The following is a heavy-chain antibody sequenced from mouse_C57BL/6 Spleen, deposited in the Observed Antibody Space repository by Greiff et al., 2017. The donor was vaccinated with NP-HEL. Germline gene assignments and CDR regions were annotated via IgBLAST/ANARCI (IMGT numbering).Heavy chain of an antibody. CDR1: GYSITSGYY. CDR3: ARIDYSNYYFDY. CDR2: ISYDGSN. D-gene: IGHD2-5*01. Sequence: ESGPGLVKPSQSLSLTCSVTGYSITSGYYWNWIRQFPGNKLEWMGYISYDGSNNYNPSLKNRISITRDTSKNQFFLKLNSVTTEDTATYYCARIDYSNYYFDYWGQGTTLTVSS. J-gene: IGHJ2*01. V-gene: IGHV3-6*01.